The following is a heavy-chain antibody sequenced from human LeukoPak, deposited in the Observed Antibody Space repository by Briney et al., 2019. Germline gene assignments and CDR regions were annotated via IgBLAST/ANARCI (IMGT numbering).Heavy chain of an antibody. CDR3: ARGHKRRVWYTVVRGGGYYYGMDV. J-gene: IGHJ6*02. V-gene: IGHV1-18*01. CDR1: GYTFTSYG. CDR2: ISAYNGNT. D-gene: IGHD4-23*01. Sequence: ASVKVSCKASGYTFTSYGISWVRQAPGQGLEWMGWISAYNGNTNYAQKLQGRVTMTRNTSISTAYMELSSLRSEDTAVYYCARGHKRRVWYTVVRGGGYYYGMDVWGQGTTVTVSS.